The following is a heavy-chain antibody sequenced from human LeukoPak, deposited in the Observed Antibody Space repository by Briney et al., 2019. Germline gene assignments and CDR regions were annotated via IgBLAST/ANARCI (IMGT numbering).Heavy chain of an antibody. D-gene: IGHD5-24*01. CDR2: MNPNSGNT. CDR1: GYTFTSYD. Sequence: ASVKVSCKASGYTFTSYDINWVRQATGQGLEWMGWMNPNSGNTGYAQKFQGRVTMTRDTSISTAYMELSRLRSDDTAVYYCARVLDGYRSDYWGQGTLVTVSS. V-gene: IGHV1-8*01. J-gene: IGHJ4*02. CDR3: ARVLDGYRSDY.